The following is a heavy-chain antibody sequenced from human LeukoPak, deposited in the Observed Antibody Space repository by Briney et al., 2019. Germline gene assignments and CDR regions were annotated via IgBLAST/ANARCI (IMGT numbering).Heavy chain of an antibody. CDR1: GVSITSFY. CDR2: IYFSGST. CDR3: ASTGYCIGGSCYSNYFDY. J-gene: IGHJ4*02. V-gene: IGHV4-59*08. D-gene: IGHD2-15*01. Sequence: PSETLSLTCTVSGVSITSFYWSWIRQPPGKGLEWISYIYFSGSTNYNPSLKSRVTVSLDTTKNQVSLKLSSVSAADTAVYYCASTGYCIGGSCYSNYFDYWGQGTLVTVSS.